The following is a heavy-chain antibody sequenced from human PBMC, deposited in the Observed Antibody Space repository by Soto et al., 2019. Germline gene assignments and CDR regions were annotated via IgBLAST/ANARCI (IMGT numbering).Heavy chain of an antibody. J-gene: IGHJ4*02. CDR3: VDGLSGWPY. CDR1: GFTFSTHW. D-gene: IGHD6-19*01. CDR2: INSDGTST. V-gene: IGHV3-74*01. Sequence: PGGSLRLSCAASGFTFSTHWMHWVCQAPGKGLMWVSRINSDGTSTYYADSVRGRLTISRDNAKNTLYLEMNSLRAEDTAVYYCVDGLSGWPYWGQGALVTVSS.